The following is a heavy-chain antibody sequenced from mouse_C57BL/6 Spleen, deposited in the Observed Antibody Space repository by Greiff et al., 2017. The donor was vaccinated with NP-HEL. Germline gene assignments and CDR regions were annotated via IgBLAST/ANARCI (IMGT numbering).Heavy chain of an antibody. Sequence: EVKLQESGPGLVKPSQSLSLTCSVTGYSITSGYYWNWIRQFPGNKLEWMGYISYDGSNNYNPSLKNRISITRDTSKNQFFLKLNSVTTEDTATYYCARGGQLTYFDYGGQGTTLTVSS. V-gene: IGHV3-6*01. CDR1: GYSITSGYY. CDR3: ARGGQLTYFDY. CDR2: ISYDGSN. D-gene: IGHD3-2*02. J-gene: IGHJ2*01.